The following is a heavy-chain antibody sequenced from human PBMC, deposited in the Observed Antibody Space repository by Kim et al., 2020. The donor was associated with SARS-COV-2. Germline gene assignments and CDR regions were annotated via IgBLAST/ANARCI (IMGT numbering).Heavy chain of an antibody. CDR1: GFTFSSYW. J-gene: IGHJ6*01. D-gene: IGHD3-10*01. Sequence: GGSLRLSCAISGFTFSSYWEHWVRQAPGKGLVWVSRINMDGSNTDHADSAQGRFTISRDNAKNKLYLQMNSLRAEDTAGYYCARGGVSGSYSGVNYGVDGWGQGTTVTVPS. CDR2: INMDGSNT. V-gene: IGHV3-74*01. CDR3: ARGGVSGSYSGVNYGVDG.